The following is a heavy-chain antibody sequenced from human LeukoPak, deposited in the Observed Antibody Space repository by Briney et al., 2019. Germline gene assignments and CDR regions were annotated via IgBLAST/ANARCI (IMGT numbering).Heavy chain of an antibody. J-gene: IGHJ4*02. CDR2: INHSGST. CDR3: ARGLPLYCSSTSCYRGDY. CDR1: GGSFSGYY. D-gene: IGHD2-2*02. V-gene: IGHV4-34*01. Sequence: PSETLSLTCAVYGGSFSGYYWSWIRQPPGKGLEWIWEINHSGSTNYNPSLKSRVTISVDTSKNQFSLKLSSVTAADTAVYYCARGLPLYCSSTSCYRGDYWGQGTLVTVSS.